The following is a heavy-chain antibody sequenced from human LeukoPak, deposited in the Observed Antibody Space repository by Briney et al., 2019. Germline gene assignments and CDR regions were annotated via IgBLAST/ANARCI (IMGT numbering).Heavy chain of an antibody. CDR1: DGSISSYY. CDR2: IYDSGST. D-gene: IGHD4-17*01. Sequence: SETLSLTCTVSDGSISSYYWSWIRQPPGKGLEWIGHIYDSGSTNYNPSLRSRVTISIDTSKKHFFLKLKSVTAADTAVYYCATGYGDFRVEGRYFYSWGQGTLVTVSS. J-gene: IGHJ4*02. V-gene: IGHV4-59*01. CDR3: ATGYGDFRVEGRYFYS.